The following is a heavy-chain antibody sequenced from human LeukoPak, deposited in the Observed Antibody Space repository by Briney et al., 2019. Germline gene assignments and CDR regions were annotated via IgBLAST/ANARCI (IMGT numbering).Heavy chain of an antibody. J-gene: IGHJ3*02. CDR2: ISYDGSSK. V-gene: IGHV3-30*04. Sequence: GGSLRLSCAASGFTFSSYAMHWVRQAPGKGLEWVAVISYDGSSKNYADSVKGRFTISGDNSKNTLYLQMNSLRAEDTAVYYCARDSGNYLDAFDIWGQGTMVTVSS. CDR1: GFTFSSYA. D-gene: IGHD1-7*01. CDR3: ARDSGNYLDAFDI.